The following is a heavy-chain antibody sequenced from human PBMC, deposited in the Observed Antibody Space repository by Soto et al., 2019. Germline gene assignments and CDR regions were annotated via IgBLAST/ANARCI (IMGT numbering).Heavy chain of an antibody. D-gene: IGHD1-26*01. CDR3: AKDLRPDGRYDFDY. CDR2: MIGDGTSW. Sequence: GGSMRLSCAASGFEFRIYAMNWVRQAPGKGLEWVAVMIGDGTSWDYADSVRGRFTISRDNSKNTLYLQMNSLRAEDTAVYYCAKDLRPDGRYDFDYWGQGTLVTVSS. CDR1: GFEFRIYA. J-gene: IGHJ4*02. V-gene: IGHV3-23*01.